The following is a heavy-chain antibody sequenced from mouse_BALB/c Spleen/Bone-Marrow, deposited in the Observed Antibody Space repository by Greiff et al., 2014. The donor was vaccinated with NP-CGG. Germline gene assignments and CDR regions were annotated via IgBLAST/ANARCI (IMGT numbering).Heavy chain of an antibody. CDR1: GFNIKDTY. J-gene: IGHJ2*02. CDR2: IDPANGNT. Sequence: EVQLQQSGAELVKPGASVKLSCTASGFNIKDTYMHWVKQRPEQGLEWIGRIDPANGNTKYDPKFQGKATITADTSSNTAYLQHRNLTTEDAAVYYCARCLHGYTAAIDYWGQGTSLTVSS. CDR3: ARCLHGYTAAIDY. V-gene: IGHV14-3*02. D-gene: IGHD1-2*01.